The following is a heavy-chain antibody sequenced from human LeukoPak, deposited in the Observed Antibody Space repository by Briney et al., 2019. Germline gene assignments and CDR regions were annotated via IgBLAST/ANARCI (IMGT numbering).Heavy chain of an antibody. CDR3: ARVPYYYGSGSYYQ. CDR2: INHSGST. CDR1: GGSFSGYY. D-gene: IGHD3-10*01. J-gene: IGHJ4*02. Sequence: SETLPLTCAVYGGSFSGYYWSWIRQPPGKGLEWIGEINHSGSTNYNPSLKSRVTISVDTSKNQFSLKLSSVTAADTAVYYCARVPYYYGSGSYYQWGQGTLATVSS. V-gene: IGHV4-34*01.